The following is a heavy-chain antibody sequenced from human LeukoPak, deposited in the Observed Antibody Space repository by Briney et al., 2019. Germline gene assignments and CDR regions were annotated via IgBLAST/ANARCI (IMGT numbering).Heavy chain of an antibody. Sequence: GGSLRLSCAASGFTFSSYWMSWVRQAPGKGLEWVANIKQDGSEKYYVDSVKGRFTISRDNAKNSLYLQMNSLRAEDTAVYYCARVQMGRSGYYTYYYGMDVWGQGTTVTVSS. CDR3: ARVQMGRSGYYTYYYGMDV. J-gene: IGHJ6*02. V-gene: IGHV3-7*01. CDR2: IKQDGSEK. D-gene: IGHD3-22*01. CDR1: GFTFSSYW.